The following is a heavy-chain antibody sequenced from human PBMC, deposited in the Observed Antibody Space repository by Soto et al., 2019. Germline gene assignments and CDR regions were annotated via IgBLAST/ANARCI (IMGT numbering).Heavy chain of an antibody. J-gene: IGHJ3*02. D-gene: IGHD2-15*01. V-gene: IGHV3-9*01. CDR3: EKVVVEPDAFDI. CDR1: GFTFDDYA. CDR2: ISWNSGSI. Sequence: EVQLVESGGGLVQPGRSLRLSCAASGFTFDDYAMHWVRQAPGKGLEWVSGISWNSGSIGYADSVKGRFTISRDNAKNSLYLQMNSLRAEDTALYYCEKVVVEPDAFDIWGQGTMVTVSS.